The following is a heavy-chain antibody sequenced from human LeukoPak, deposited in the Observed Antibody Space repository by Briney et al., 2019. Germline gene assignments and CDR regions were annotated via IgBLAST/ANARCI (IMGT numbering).Heavy chain of an antibody. Sequence: SGGSLRLSCAASGFTFDDYGMSWVRQVPGKGLSWVSGINWNGGSTGYADSVKGRFTICRDNAKNSLYLQMNSLRAEDTALHHCARSNYGSGCPSDYWGQGTLVTVSS. V-gene: IGHV3-20*01. D-gene: IGHD3-10*01. J-gene: IGHJ4*02. CDR1: GFTFDDYG. CDR2: INWNGGST. CDR3: ARSNYGSGCPSDY.